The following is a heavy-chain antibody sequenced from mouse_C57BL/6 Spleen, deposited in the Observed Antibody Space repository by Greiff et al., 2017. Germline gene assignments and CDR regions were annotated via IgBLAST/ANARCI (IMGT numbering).Heavy chain of an antibody. V-gene: IGHV5-9-1*02. CDR2: ISSGGDYI. CDR1: GFTFSSYA. Sequence: EVKVEESGEGLVKPGGSLKLSCAASGFTFSSYAMSWVRQTPEKRLEWVAYISSGGDYIYYADTVKGRFTISRDNARNTLYLQMSSLKSEDTAMYYCTRDGDSNYVPFAYWGQGTLVTVSA. J-gene: IGHJ3*01. CDR3: TRDGDSNYVPFAY. D-gene: IGHD2-5*01.